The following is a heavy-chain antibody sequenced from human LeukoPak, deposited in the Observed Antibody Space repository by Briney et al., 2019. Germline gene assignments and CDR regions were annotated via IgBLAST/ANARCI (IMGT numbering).Heavy chain of an antibody. CDR3: ARATKPLPFDY. Sequence: PSETLSLTCTVSGGSVSSGSCYWSWIRQPPGKGLEWIGYIYYSGSTNYNPSLKSRVTISVDTSKNQFSLKLSSVTAADTAVYYCARATKPLPFDYWGQGTLVTVSS. V-gene: IGHV4-61*01. D-gene: IGHD1-14*01. CDR2: IYYSGST. J-gene: IGHJ4*02. CDR1: GGSVSSGSCY.